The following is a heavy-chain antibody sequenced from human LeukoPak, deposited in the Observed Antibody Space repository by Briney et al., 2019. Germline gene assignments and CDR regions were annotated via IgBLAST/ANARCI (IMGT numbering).Heavy chain of an antibody. CDR1: GGSVNSGTYY. CDR3: ARVYGDYLFDY. CDR2: IHYTGST. J-gene: IGHJ4*02. V-gene: IGHV4-61*03. Sequence: SETLSLTCTVSGGSVNSGTYYWSWIRQPPGKGLEWIGYIHYTGSTNYNPSLKSRVTISLDTSKKYFSLNLTSVTAADTAVYYCARVYGDYLFDYWGQGTLVTVSS. D-gene: IGHD4-17*01.